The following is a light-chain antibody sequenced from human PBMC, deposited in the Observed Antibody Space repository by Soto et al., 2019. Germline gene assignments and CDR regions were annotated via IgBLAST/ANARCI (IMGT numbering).Light chain of an antibody. J-gene: IGKJ1*01. CDR2: KAS. Sequence: DIQMTQSPSTLSASVGDRVTITCRASQSISSWLAWYQQKPGKAPKLLIYKASTLQSGVPSRFSGSRSGTEFTLAIRSLQPDDSVTYYCQQYNDNWTFGQGTKVEIK. V-gene: IGKV1-5*03. CDR3: QQYNDNWT. CDR1: QSISSW.